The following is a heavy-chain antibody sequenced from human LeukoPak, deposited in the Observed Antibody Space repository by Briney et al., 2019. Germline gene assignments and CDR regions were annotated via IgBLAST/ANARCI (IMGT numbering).Heavy chain of an antibody. CDR3: ARGESFAFDV. CDR2: ISRAGDRT. J-gene: IGHJ3*01. CDR1: GFIFSSYD. Sequence: PGGSLRLPCVGSGFIFSSYDMGWVRQAPGKGLEWVSSISRAGDRTYYEDSVKGRFTISRDNSRNTMYLQMNSLRAEDTAVYYCARGESFAFDVWGQGTMVTVSS. V-gene: IGHV3-23*01.